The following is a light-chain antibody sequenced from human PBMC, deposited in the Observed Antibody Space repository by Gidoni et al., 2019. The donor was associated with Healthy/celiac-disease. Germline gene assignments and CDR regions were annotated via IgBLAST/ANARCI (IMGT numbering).Light chain of an antibody. CDR2: GAS. Sequence: EIVMTQSPATLSVSPGERVTISCRASQSVGSNLAWYQQKPGQAPRLLIYGASTRATGIPARFSGSGSGTEFTLTISSLQSEDFAVYYCQQYNDWPRTFGQGTKVEIK. J-gene: IGKJ1*01. V-gene: IGKV3-15*01. CDR3: QQYNDWPRT. CDR1: QSVGSN.